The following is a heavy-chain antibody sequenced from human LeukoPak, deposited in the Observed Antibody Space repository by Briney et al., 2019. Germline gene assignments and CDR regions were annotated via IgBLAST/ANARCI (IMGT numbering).Heavy chain of an antibody. CDR3: ARDVPYYYDSSGYYATYFDY. CDR2: ISSSSSYT. CDR1: GFTFSDYY. Sequence: NTGGSLRLSCAASGFTFSDYYMSWIRQAPGKGLEWVSYISSSSSYTNYADSVKGRFTISRDNAKNSLYLQMNSLRAEDTAVYYCARDVPYYYDSSGYYATYFDYWGQGTLVTVSS. V-gene: IGHV3-11*06. J-gene: IGHJ4*02. D-gene: IGHD3-22*01.